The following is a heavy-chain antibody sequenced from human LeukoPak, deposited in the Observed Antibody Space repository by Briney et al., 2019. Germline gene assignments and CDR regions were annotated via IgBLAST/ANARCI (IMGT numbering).Heavy chain of an antibody. CDR2: IYYSGST. CDR1: GGSISSYY. J-gene: IGHJ4*02. D-gene: IGHD3-9*01. Sequence: PSETLSLTCTVSGGSISSYYWSWIRQPPGKGLEWIGYIYYSGSTNYNPSLKSRVTISVDKSKNQFSLKLSSVTAADTAVYYCARGYDILTGYYPLDYWGQGTLVTVSS. CDR3: ARGYDILTGYYPLDY. V-gene: IGHV4-59*12.